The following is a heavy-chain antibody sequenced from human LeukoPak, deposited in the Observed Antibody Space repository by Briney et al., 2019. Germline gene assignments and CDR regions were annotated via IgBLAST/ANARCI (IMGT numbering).Heavy chain of an antibody. CDR3: ARSPPYDSGSYYYYYYYMDV. CDR2: INSDGSST. V-gene: IGHV3-74*01. Sequence: GGSLRLSCAASGFTFSSYWMHWVRQAPGKGLVWVSRINSDGSSTSYADSVKGRFTISRDNAKNTLYLQMNSLRAEDTAVYYCARSPPYDSGSYYYYYYYMDVWGKGTTVTVSS. D-gene: IGHD3-10*01. CDR1: GFTFSSYW. J-gene: IGHJ6*03.